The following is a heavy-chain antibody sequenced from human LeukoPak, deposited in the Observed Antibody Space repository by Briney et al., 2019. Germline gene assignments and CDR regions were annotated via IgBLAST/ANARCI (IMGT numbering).Heavy chain of an antibody. CDR2: IYPGDSET. Sequence: GESLKISCTGSGYTFSNYWIVWVRQMPGKGLEWMGTIYPGDSETRYSPSFQGQVTISADKTISTAYLQWSSLRASDTAMYYCARHLRGYSAYDPLDQWGQGTLVIVSS. CDR3: ARHLRGYSAYDPLDQ. J-gene: IGHJ4*02. CDR1: GYTFSNYW. V-gene: IGHV5-51*01. D-gene: IGHD5-12*01.